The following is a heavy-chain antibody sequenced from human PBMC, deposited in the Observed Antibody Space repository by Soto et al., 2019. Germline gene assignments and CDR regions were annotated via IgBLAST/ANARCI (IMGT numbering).Heavy chain of an antibody. V-gene: IGHV4-59*02. CDR2: IYYSGST. CDR3: ASATETAMVHAFDY. Sequence: ETLSLTGTVSGGSVTSYYWSWIRQPPGKGLEWIGNIYYSGSTNYNPSLKSRATISADTSKNQVSLSLSSVTATDAAVYYCASATETAMVHAFDYWGQGTLVTVSS. J-gene: IGHJ4*02. D-gene: IGHD5-18*01. CDR1: GGSVTSYY.